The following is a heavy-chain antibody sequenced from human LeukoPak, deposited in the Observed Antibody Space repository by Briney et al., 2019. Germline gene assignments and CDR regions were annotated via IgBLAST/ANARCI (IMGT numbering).Heavy chain of an antibody. CDR1: GFTFSSYE. V-gene: IGHV3-48*03. Sequence: GRSLRLSCAASGFTFSSYEMNWVRQAPGKGLEWVSYISSSGSTIYYADSVKGRFTISRDNAKNSLYLQMNSLRAEDTAVYYCARERPEIDYWGQGTLVTVSS. J-gene: IGHJ4*02. CDR2: ISSSGSTI. CDR3: ARERPEIDY.